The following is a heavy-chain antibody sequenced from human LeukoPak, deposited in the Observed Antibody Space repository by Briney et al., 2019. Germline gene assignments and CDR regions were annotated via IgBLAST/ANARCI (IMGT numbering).Heavy chain of an antibody. Sequence: SDTLSLTCTVSGGSMSSYYWTWIRQPPGKGLERIAYVYYSGSTNYNPSLKSRVTISVDTSKNQFSLKLSSVTAADTAVYYCARDRVLYDFWSGYYSYYYGMDVWGQGTTVTVSS. J-gene: IGHJ6*02. CDR2: VYYSGST. D-gene: IGHD3-3*01. CDR1: GGSMSSYY. V-gene: IGHV4-59*01. CDR3: ARDRVLYDFWSGYYSYYYGMDV.